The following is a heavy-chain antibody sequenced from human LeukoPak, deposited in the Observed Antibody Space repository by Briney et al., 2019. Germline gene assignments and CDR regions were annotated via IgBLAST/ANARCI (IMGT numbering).Heavy chain of an antibody. CDR3: ARDRYSYGYFDY. J-gene: IGHJ4*02. D-gene: IGHD5-18*01. Sequence: GASVKVSCKASGGTFSSYATSCLREAPGQAVECLGGIIPIFGTANYAQKFQGRVTITTDESTSTAYMELSSLRSEDTAVYYCARDRYSYGYFDYWGQGTLVTVSS. V-gene: IGHV1-69*05. CDR1: GGTFSSYA. CDR2: IIPIFGTA.